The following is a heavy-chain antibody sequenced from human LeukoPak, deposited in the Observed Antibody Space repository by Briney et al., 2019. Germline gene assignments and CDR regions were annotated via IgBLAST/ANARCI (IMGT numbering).Heavy chain of an antibody. J-gene: IGHJ3*02. CDR2: MNPNSGNT. Sequence: GASVKVSCKASGYTFTSYDINWVRQATGQGLEWMGWMNPNSGNTGYAQKFQGRVTITRNTSISTAYMELSSLRSEDTAVYYCAQDSSGLNEAAFDIWGQGTMVTVSS. D-gene: IGHD6-19*01. CDR1: GYTFTSYD. V-gene: IGHV1-8*03. CDR3: AQDSSGLNEAAFDI.